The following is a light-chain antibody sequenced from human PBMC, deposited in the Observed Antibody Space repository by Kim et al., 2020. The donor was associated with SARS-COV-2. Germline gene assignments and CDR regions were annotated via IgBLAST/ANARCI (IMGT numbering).Light chain of an antibody. CDR3: QHHSTYPIT. J-gene: IGKJ5*01. Sequence: ASVVDRVTITCRASQSSGGWLAWYQQKPGKAPKLLIHDASSVESGVPSRFSGSGSETEFTLTISSLQPDDFATYYCQHHSTYPITFGQGTRLEIK. V-gene: IGKV1-5*01. CDR2: DAS. CDR1: QSSGGW.